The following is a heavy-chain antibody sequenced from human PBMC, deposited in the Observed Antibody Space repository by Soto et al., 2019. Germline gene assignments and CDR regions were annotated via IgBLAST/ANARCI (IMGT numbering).Heavy chain of an antibody. CDR1: GFTFDAYA. Sequence: EVQLVESGGGLVQPGRSLRLSCAASGFTFDAYAMHWVRQAPGKGLEWVSGISWNSGSIGYADSVKGRVTISRDKAKNTLYLEMNSLRAEDTALYYCAKHIYCSGSNAFDIWGQGTMVTVSS. V-gene: IGHV3-9*01. CDR3: AKHIYCSGSNAFDI. J-gene: IGHJ3*02. CDR2: ISWNSGSI. D-gene: IGHD3-10*01.